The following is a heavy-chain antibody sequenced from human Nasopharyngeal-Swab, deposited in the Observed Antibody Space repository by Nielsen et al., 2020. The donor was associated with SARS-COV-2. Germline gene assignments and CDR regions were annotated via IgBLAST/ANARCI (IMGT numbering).Heavy chain of an antibody. J-gene: IGHJ3*02. Sequence: WVRQAPGQGLEWMGWINTNTGNPTYAQGFTGRFVFSLDTSVSTAYLQISSLKAEDTAVYYCARVKPKLRGCDLTDIWGQGTMVTVSS. CDR3: ARVKPKLRGCDLTDI. V-gene: IGHV7-4-1*02. CDR2: INTNTGNP. D-gene: IGHD5-12*01.